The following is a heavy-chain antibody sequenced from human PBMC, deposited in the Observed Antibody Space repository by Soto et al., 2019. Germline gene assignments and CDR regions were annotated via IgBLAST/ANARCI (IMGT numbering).Heavy chain of an antibody. Sequence: GESLKISCKGSGYSFTSYWIGCVRQMPGKGLEWMGIIYPGDSDTRYSPSFQGQVTISADKSISTAYLQWSSLKASDTAMYYFARLGLLWFGETDNNWFDPWGQGTLVTVSS. D-gene: IGHD3-10*01. CDR2: IYPGDSDT. CDR3: ARLGLLWFGETDNNWFDP. CDR1: GYSFTSYW. V-gene: IGHV5-51*01. J-gene: IGHJ5*02.